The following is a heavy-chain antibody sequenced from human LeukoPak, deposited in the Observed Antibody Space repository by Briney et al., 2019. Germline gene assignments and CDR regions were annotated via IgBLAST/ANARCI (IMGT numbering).Heavy chain of an antibody. Sequence: ASVEVSCKASGYTFTGYYMHWVRQAPGQGLEWMGWINPNSGGTNYAQKFQGRVTMTRDTSISTAYMELSSLRSEDTAVYYCARGPGHGDFWSVTYYMDVWGKGTTVTVSS. V-gene: IGHV1-2*02. J-gene: IGHJ6*03. CDR2: INPNSGGT. D-gene: IGHD3-3*01. CDR3: ARGPGHGDFWSVTYYMDV. CDR1: GYTFTGYY.